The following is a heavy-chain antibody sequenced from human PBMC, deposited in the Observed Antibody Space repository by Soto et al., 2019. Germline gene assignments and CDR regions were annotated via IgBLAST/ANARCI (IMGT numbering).Heavy chain of an antibody. CDR3: ASRHGYNFDY. CDR2: INPKSGGT. V-gene: IGHV1-2*02. Sequence: ASVKVSCKASGYTFTVYYMHWVRQAPGQGLEWMGWINPKSGGTMYPQKFQGRVTMTWDTSISTAYMALTRLRSDDTAVYYCASRHGYNFDYWGQGTLVTVSS. D-gene: IGHD5-12*01. J-gene: IGHJ4*02. CDR1: GYTFTVYY.